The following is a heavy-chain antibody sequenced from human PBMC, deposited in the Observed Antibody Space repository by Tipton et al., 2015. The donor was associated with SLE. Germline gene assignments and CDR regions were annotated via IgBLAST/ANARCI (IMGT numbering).Heavy chain of an antibody. CDR1: GFTFSSYG. V-gene: IGHV3-23*01. J-gene: IGHJ4*02. CDR3: VKVQYYDFWTGEGFDY. D-gene: IGHD3-3*01. CDR2: IRNSGDST. Sequence: GSLRLSCAASGFTFSSYGMAWVRQAPGKGLEWVSSIRNSGDSTYYADSVKGRFTISRDNSKNAVYLQMNSLRADDTAVYYCVKVQYYDFWTGEGFDYWGQGTLVTVSS.